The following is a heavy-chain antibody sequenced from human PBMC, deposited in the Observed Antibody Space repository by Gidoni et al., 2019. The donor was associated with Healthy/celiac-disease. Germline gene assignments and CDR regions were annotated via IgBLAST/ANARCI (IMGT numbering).Heavy chain of an antibody. Sequence: QLHLHESGPVLVKPSTTLSLTCTVSGGSITSSSYYWGWIRQPPGKGLEWIGSIYYSGSTYYNPSLKSRVTISVDTSKNQFSLKLSSVTAADTAVYYCARLLGVGYFDYWGQGTLVTVSS. CDR2: IYYSGST. CDR3: ARLLGVGYFDY. J-gene: IGHJ4*02. V-gene: IGHV4-39*01. D-gene: IGHD3-3*01. CDR1: GGSITSSSYY.